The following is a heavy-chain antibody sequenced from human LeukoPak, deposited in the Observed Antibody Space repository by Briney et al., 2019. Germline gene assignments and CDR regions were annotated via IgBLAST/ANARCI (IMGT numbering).Heavy chain of an antibody. V-gene: IGHV3-7*01. Sequence: TGGSLRLSCAASGFTFSSYWMSWVRKAPGKGLEWVANIKQDGSEKYYVDSVKGRFTISRDNAKNSLYLQMNSLRAEDTAVYYCARLYYYGSGSYPFDIWGQGTMVTVSS. CDR2: IKQDGSEK. CDR3: ARLYYYGSGSYPFDI. J-gene: IGHJ3*02. D-gene: IGHD3-10*01. CDR1: GFTFSSYW.